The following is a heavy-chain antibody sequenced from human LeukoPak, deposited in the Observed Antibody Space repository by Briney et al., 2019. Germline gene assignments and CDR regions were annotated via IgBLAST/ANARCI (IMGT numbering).Heavy chain of an antibody. Sequence: ASVKVSCKASDYTFTSFGIGWVRQAPGQWLEWMGWISAYNGYTIYAQKFQGRVTMTTDTSTSTAYMELRSLRSDDTAVYYCARGFPPRRNYDSSGYYSYYFDYWGQGTLVTVSS. CDR3: ARGFPPRRNYDSSGYYSYYFDY. CDR2: ISAYNGYT. CDR1: DYTFTSFG. V-gene: IGHV1-18*01. J-gene: IGHJ4*02. D-gene: IGHD3-22*01.